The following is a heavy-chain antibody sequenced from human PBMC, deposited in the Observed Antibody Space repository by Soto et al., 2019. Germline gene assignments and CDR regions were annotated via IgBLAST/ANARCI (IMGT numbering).Heavy chain of an antibody. Sequence: ASVKVSCKASGYTFTSYDINWVRQATGQGLEWMGWMNTNSGNTGYAQKFQGRVTMTRNTSISTAYMELSSLRSEDTAVYYCARWKDDYGEYYMDVWGKGTTVTVSS. D-gene: IGHD4-17*01. CDR1: GYTFTSYD. V-gene: IGHV1-8*01. J-gene: IGHJ6*03. CDR3: ARWKDDYGEYYMDV. CDR2: MNTNSGNT.